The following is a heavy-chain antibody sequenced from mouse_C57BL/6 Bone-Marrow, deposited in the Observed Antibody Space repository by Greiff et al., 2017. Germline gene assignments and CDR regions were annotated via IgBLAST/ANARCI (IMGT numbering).Heavy chain of an antibody. CDR2: IWGVGST. CDR3: AINYYGSSPFAY. V-gene: IGHV2-6*01. CDR1: GFSLTSYG. Sequence: VKLVESGPGLVAPSQSLSITCTVSGFSLTSYGVDWVRQSPGKGLEWLGVIWGVGSTNYNSALKSRLSISKDNSKSQVFLKMNSLQTDDTAMYYCAINYYGSSPFAYWGQGTLVTVSA. J-gene: IGHJ3*01. D-gene: IGHD1-1*01.